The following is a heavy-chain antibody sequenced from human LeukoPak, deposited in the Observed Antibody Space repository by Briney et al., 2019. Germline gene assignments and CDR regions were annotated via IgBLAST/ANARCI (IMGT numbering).Heavy chain of an antibody. Sequence: SETLSLTCAVSGGSISSSNWWSWVRQPPGKGLEWIGEIYHSGSTNYNPSLKSRVTISVDKSKNQFSLKLSSVTAADTAVYYCARITSWLQFAFDIWGQGTMVTVSS. CDR3: ARITSWLQFAFDI. V-gene: IGHV4-4*02. D-gene: IGHD5-24*01. CDR1: GGSISSSNW. CDR2: IYHSGST. J-gene: IGHJ3*02.